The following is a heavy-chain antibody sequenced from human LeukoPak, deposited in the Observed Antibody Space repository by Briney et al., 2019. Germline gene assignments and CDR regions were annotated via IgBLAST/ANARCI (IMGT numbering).Heavy chain of an antibody. Sequence: PGGSLRLSCAASGFTFSSYSMNWVRQAPGKGLEWVSSISSSSSYIYYADSVKGRFTISRDNAKNPLYLQMNSLRAEDTAVYYCARDYSSGWYPNFDYWGQGTLVTVSS. CDR2: ISSSSSYI. CDR3: ARDYSSGWYPNFDY. D-gene: IGHD6-19*01. CDR1: GFTFSSYS. V-gene: IGHV3-21*01. J-gene: IGHJ4*02.